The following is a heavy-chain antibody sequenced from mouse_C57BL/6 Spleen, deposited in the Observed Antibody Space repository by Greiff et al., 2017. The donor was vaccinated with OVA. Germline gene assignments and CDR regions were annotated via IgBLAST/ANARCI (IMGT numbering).Heavy chain of an antibody. Sequence: QVHVKQPGAELVKPGASVKLSCKASGYTFTSYWMHWVKQRPGQGLEWIGMIHPNSGSTNYNEKFKSKATLTVDKSSSTAYMQLSSLTSEDSAVYYCARTGYYGSSYPWYFDVWGTGTTVTVSS. V-gene: IGHV1-64*01. D-gene: IGHD1-1*01. CDR1: GYTFTSYW. CDR2: IHPNSGST. J-gene: IGHJ1*03. CDR3: ARTGYYGSSYPWYFDV.